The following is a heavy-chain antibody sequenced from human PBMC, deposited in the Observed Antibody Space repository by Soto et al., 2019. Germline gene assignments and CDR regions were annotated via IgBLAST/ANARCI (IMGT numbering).Heavy chain of an antibody. D-gene: IGHD2-15*01. CDR2: IYYSGHT. CDR1: GDSIYTIAYF. Sequence: PXETLSLTCTVSGDSIYTIAYFWSWVRQRPGEGLEWIGHIYYSGHTNYNPSLKSRLTLSIDTSANQFSLRLTSVTDADTAIYYCARDPECAAIDSWGQGKLATVSS. CDR3: ARDPECAAIDS. J-gene: IGHJ4*02. V-gene: IGHV4-31*03.